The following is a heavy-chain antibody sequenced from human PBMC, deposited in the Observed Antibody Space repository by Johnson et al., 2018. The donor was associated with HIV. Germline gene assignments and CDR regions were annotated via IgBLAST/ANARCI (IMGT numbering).Heavy chain of an antibody. CDR3: AREATYYDYVWGSYAFDI. V-gene: IGHV3-20*04. CDR1: GFTFDDYG. Sequence: VQLVESGGGVVRPGGSLRLSCAASGFTFDDYGMSWVRQAPGKGLEWVSDINWNGGSTGYADSVKGRFTISRDNSKNTLYLQMNSLRAEDTAVYYCAREATYYDYVWGSYAFDIWGQGTMVTVSS. D-gene: IGHD3-16*01. CDR2: INWNGGST. J-gene: IGHJ3*02.